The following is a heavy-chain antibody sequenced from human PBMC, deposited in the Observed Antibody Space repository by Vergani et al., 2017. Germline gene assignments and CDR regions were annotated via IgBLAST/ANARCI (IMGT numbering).Heavy chain of an antibody. Sequence: QVQLVQSGAEVKKPGSSVKVSCKSSGGTFSNHVLAWVRQAPGQGLEWMGIINPSGGSTSYAQKFQGRVTMTRDTSTSTVYMELSSLRSEDTAVYYCARGAAAPLYYYYGMDVWGQGTTVTVSS. CDR3: ARGAAAPLYYYYGMDV. CDR1: GGTFSNHV. V-gene: IGHV1-46*03. D-gene: IGHD6-13*01. CDR2: INPSGGST. J-gene: IGHJ6*02.